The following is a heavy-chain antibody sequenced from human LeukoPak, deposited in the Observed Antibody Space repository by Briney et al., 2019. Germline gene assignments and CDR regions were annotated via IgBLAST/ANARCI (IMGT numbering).Heavy chain of an antibody. D-gene: IGHD2-2*01. Sequence: SETLSLTCTVSGGSISSYYWSWIRQPPGKGLEWIGYIYYSGSTNYNPSLKSRVPISVDTSKTQFSLKLSSVTAADTAVYYCARGKVPAARWLYYYGMDVWGQGTTVTVSS. V-gene: IGHV4-59*01. CDR1: GGSISSYY. CDR3: ARGKVPAARWLYYYGMDV. CDR2: IYYSGST. J-gene: IGHJ6*02.